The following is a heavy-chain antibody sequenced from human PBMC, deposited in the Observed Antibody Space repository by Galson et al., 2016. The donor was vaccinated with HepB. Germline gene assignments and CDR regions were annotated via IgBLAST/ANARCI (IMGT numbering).Heavy chain of an antibody. CDR3: ARAVDYYGPGSYYHLYYFDY. D-gene: IGHD3-10*01. CDR1: GGSINNYY. J-gene: IGHJ4*02. Sequence: ETLSLTCSVSGGSINNYYWSWIWQPPGKGLEWIGYMYYSGSTNYSPSLKSRVSMSIDTSKSQFSLRLTSVTAADTAVYYCARAVDYYGPGSYYHLYYFDYWGQGTLVTVSS. V-gene: IGHV4-59*01. CDR2: MYYSGST.